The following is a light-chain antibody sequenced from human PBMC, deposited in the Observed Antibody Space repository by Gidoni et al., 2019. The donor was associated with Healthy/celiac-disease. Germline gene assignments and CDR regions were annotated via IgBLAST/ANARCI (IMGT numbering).Light chain of an antibody. J-gene: IGKJ1*01. CDR1: QSVSSN. V-gene: IGKV3-15*01. CDR3: QQYNNWPQT. CDR2: GAS. Sequence: EIVMTQSPATLSVPPGESATLSCRGSQSVSSNLSWYQQKPGQAPRLLIYGASTRATGIPARFSGSGSGTEFTLTISSLQSEDFAVYYCQQYNNWPQTFGQGTKVEIK.